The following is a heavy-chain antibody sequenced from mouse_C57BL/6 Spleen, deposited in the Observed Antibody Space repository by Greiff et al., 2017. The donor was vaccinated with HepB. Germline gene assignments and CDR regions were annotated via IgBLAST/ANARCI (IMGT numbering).Heavy chain of an antibody. J-gene: IGHJ2*01. CDR3: ASSTVVAFDY. D-gene: IGHD1-1*01. CDR1: GFTFSDYG. V-gene: IGHV5-17*01. CDR2: ISSGSSTI. Sequence: EVKVVESGGGLVKPGGSLKLSCAASGFTFSDYGMHWVRQAPEKGLEWVAYISSGSSTIYYADTVQGRFTISRDNAKNTLFLQMTSLRSEDTDMYYGASSTVVAFDYWGQGTTLTVSS.